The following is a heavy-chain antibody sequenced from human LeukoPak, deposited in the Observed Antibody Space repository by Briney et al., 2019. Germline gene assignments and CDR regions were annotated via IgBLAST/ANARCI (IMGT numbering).Heavy chain of an antibody. Sequence: GGSLRLSCAASRFIFSSYAMNWVRQAPGKGLEWISAISGSGEITYYADSVKGRFTISRDNSKNTLYLQMNSLRAEDTAVYYCAKGEILGGDWYYWGQGTLVTVSS. V-gene: IGHV3-23*01. D-gene: IGHD3-16*01. J-gene: IGHJ4*02. CDR1: RFIFSSYA. CDR2: ISGSGEIT. CDR3: AKGEILGGDWYY.